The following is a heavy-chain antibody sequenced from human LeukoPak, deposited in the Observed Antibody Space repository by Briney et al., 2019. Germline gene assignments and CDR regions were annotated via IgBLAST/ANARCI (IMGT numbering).Heavy chain of an antibody. CDR3: AGVRLVGGGAFDI. J-gene: IGHJ3*02. CDR2: ISYDGSNK. CDR1: GFAFSSYG. Sequence: GGSLRLSCAASGFAFSSYGMHWVRQAPGKGLEWVAVISYDGSNKYYADSVKGRFTISRDNSKNTLYLQMNSLRAEDTAVYYCAGVRLVGGGAFDIWGQGTMVTVSS. D-gene: IGHD2-2*01. V-gene: IGHV3-30*03.